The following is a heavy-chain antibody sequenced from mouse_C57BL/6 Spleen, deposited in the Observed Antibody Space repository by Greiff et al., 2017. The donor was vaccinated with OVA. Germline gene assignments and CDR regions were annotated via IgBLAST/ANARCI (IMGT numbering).Heavy chain of an antibody. J-gene: IGHJ2*01. D-gene: IGHD2-3*01. CDR1: GFTFSDYG. CDR3: ARSYDGYYDY. Sequence: EVKLVESGGGLVKPGGSLKLSCAASGFTFSDYGMHWVRQAPEKGLEWVAYISSGSSTIYSAATVKGRFTISRDNAKNTLFLQMTSLRSEDTAMYYCARSYDGYYDYWGQGTTLTVSS. CDR2: ISSGSSTI. V-gene: IGHV5-17*01.